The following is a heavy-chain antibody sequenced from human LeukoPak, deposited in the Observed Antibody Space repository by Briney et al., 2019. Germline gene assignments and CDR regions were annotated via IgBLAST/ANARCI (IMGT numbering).Heavy chain of an antibody. J-gene: IGHJ4*02. Sequence: PSETLSLTCTVSGGSISSSSYYWGWIRQPPGKGLEWIGSIYYSGSTYYNPSLKSRVTISVDTSKNQFSLKLSSVTAADTAVYYCARVLRQQLVIDYWGQGTLVTVSS. V-gene: IGHV4-39*07. D-gene: IGHD6-13*01. CDR3: ARVLRQQLVIDY. CDR2: IYYSGST. CDR1: GGSISSSSYY.